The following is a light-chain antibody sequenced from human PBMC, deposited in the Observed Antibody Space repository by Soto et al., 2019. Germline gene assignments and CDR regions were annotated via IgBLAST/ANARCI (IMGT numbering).Light chain of an antibody. V-gene: IGKV3-20*01. CDR2: GAS. Sequence: EFVLTQSPGTLSLSPGERATLSCRASRSVSSSYLAWYQQKPGQAPRLLIYGASSRATGIPDRFSGSGSVTEFTLTISSLQPDDFATYYCQQYHSYSTFGQGTKVDIK. J-gene: IGKJ1*01. CDR3: QQYHSYST. CDR1: RSVSSSY.